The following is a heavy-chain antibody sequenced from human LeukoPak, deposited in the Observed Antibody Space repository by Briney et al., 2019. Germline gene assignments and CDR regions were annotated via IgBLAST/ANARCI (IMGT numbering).Heavy chain of an antibody. J-gene: IGHJ4*02. Sequence: ASVKVSCKASGYTFTSYYMHWVRQAPGQGLEWMGIINPSGGSTSYAQKFQGRVTMTRDMSTSTVYMELSSLRSEDTAVYYCARGRYGYCSSTSCPKWYDYWGQGTLVTVSS. V-gene: IGHV1-46*01. CDR3: ARGRYGYCSSTSCPKWYDY. D-gene: IGHD2-2*01. CDR1: GYTFTSYY. CDR2: INPSGGST.